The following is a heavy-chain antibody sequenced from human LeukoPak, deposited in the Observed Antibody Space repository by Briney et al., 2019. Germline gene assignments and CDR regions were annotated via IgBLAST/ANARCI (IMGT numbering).Heavy chain of an antibody. D-gene: IGHD3-22*01. CDR3: ARELGYYYDSSGYGFDY. CDR1: GGTFSSYA. CDR2: IIPIFGTA. V-gene: IGHV1-69*01. Sequence: SVKVSCKASGGTFSSYAISWVRQAPGQGLEWMGGIIPIFGTANYAQKFQGRVTITADESTSTAYMELSSLRSEDTAVYYCARELGYYYDSSGYGFDYWGQGTLVTVSS. J-gene: IGHJ4*02.